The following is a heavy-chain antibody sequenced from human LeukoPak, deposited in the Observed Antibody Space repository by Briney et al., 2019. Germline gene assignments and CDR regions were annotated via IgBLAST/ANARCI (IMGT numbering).Heavy chain of an antibody. V-gene: IGHV3-30-3*01. Sequence: GGSLRLSCAASGFTFSTYAMHWVRQAPGKGLEWVAVISYDGSNKYYVDSVKGRFTISGDNSKNTLYLQMNSLRAEDTAVYYCAVPRIGNYYGMDVWGQGTTVTVSS. CDR1: GFTFSTYA. CDR3: AVPRIGNYYGMDV. CDR2: ISYDGSNK. D-gene: IGHD3-10*01. J-gene: IGHJ6*02.